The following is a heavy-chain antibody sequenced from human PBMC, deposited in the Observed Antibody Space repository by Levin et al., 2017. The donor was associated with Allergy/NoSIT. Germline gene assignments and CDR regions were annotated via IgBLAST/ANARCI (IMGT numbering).Heavy chain of an antibody. D-gene: IGHD3-16*01. Sequence: GESLKISCAASGFTFGSYSMNWVRQAPGKGLEWVSTISSTSTYIYYAESVRGRFTISRDNAKNSVYLQMSSLRAEDTAVYYCSRDLSLGHPQGFDCWGQGTLVTVSS. J-gene: IGHJ4*02. CDR3: SRDLSLGHPQGFDC. CDR1: GFTFGSYS. CDR2: ISSTSTYI. V-gene: IGHV3-21*01.